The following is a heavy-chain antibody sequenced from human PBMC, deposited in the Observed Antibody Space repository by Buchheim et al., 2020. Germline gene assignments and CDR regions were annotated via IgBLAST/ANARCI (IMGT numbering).Heavy chain of an antibody. V-gene: IGHV5-51*01. D-gene: IGHD5-18*01. CDR1: GYSFTSYC. Sequence: EVQLVQSGAEVKKPGESLKISCKGSGYSFTSYCIGWVRQMPGKGLEWMGIIYPGDSDTRYSPSFQGQVTIPADKSISTAYLQLSSMQASDTAMYYCASLSDTAMVGPPEYYFDYWGQGTL. CDR3: ASLSDTAMVGPPEYYFDY. J-gene: IGHJ4*02. CDR2: IYPGDSDT.